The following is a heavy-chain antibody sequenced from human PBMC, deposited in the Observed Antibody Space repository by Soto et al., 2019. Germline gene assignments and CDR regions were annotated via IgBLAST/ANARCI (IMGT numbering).Heavy chain of an antibody. V-gene: IGHV3-30-3*01. CDR3: ARPGIPAAPIPFSYYFDY. CDR2: ISYDGSNK. J-gene: IGHJ4*02. D-gene: IGHD2-2*01. Sequence: PGGSLIICCAASGFTFSSYSMHWVRQAPGKGLEWVAVISYDGSNKYYADSVKGRFTISRDNSKNTLYLQMNSLRAEDTAVYYCARPGIPAAPIPFSYYFDYWGQGTLVTVSS. CDR1: GFTFSSYS.